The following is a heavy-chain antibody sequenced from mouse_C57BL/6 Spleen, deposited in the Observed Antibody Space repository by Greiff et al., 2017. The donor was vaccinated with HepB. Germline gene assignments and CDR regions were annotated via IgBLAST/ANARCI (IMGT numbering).Heavy chain of an antibody. CDR2: INPNNGGT. J-gene: IGHJ4*01. Sequence: EVQLQQSGPELVKPGASVKMSCKASGYTFTDYNMHWVKQSHGKSLEWIGYINPNNGGTSYNQKFKGKATLTVNKSSSTAYMELRSLTSEDSAVYYCARRGVDPYGNGGIVMDYWGQGTSVTVSS. V-gene: IGHV1-22*01. CDR1: GYTFTDYN. D-gene: IGHD2-1*01. CDR3: ARRGVDPYGNGGIVMDY.